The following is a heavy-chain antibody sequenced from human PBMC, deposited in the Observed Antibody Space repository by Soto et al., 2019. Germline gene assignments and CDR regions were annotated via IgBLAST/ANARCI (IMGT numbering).Heavy chain of an antibody. CDR2: MNPTSGNT. CDR3: ARADVAGDSYYYYMDV. J-gene: IGHJ6*03. V-gene: IGHV1-8*01. CDR1: GYTFTSYD. D-gene: IGHD2-21*01. Sequence: QVQLVQSGAEVKKPGASVKVSCKASGYTFTSYDINWVRQATGQGLEWMGWMNPTSGNTGYAQKFQGRVTLSRNTTISTAYMELSSLRSEDTAVYYCARADVAGDSYYYYMDVWGKGTTVTVSS.